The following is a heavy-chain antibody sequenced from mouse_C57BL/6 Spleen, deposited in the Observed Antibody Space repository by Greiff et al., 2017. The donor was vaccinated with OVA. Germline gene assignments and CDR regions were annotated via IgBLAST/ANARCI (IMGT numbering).Heavy chain of an antibody. Sequence: QVQLQQPGAELVRPGSSVKLSCKASGYTFTSYWMDWVKQRPGQGLEWIGNIYPSDSETPYNQKFKDKATLTVDKSSSTAYMQLSSLTSEDSAVYYCARGRTAQATFAYWGQGTLVTVSA. V-gene: IGHV1-61*01. CDR3: ARGRTAQATFAY. CDR2: IYPSDSET. D-gene: IGHD3-2*02. CDR1: GYTFTSYW. J-gene: IGHJ3*01.